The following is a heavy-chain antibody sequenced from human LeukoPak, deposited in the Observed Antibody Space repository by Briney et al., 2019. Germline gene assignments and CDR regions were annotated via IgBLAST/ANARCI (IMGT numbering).Heavy chain of an antibody. D-gene: IGHD1-26*01. CDR2: INPNSGGT. Sequence: ASVKVSCKASGYTFTGYYMHWVRQAPGQGLERMGWINPNSGGTNYAQKFQGWVTMTRDTSISTAYMELSRLRSDDTAVYYCARESGSYFFDYWGQGTLVTVSS. CDR1: GYTFTGYY. CDR3: ARESGSYFFDY. J-gene: IGHJ4*02. V-gene: IGHV1-2*04.